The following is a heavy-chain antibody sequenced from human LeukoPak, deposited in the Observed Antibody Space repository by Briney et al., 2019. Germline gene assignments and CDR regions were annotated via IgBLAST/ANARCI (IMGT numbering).Heavy chain of an antibody. CDR3: ANRQNYYDSSGYYYGMDV. D-gene: IGHD3-22*01. CDR2: IYYSGST. V-gene: IGHV4-39*01. Sequence: PSETLSLTCTVSGGSISSSSYSWGWIRQPPGKGLEWIGSIYYSGSTYYNPSLKSRVTISVDTSKNQFSLKLSSVTAADTAVYYCANRQNYYDSSGYYYGMDVWGQGTTVTVSS. CDR1: GGSISSSSYS. J-gene: IGHJ6*02.